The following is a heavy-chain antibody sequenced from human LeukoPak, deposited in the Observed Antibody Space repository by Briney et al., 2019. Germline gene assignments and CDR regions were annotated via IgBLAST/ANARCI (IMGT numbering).Heavy chain of an antibody. V-gene: IGHV3-7*01. CDR2: IKQDGSEK. CDR1: GFTFSSYW. D-gene: IGHD1-26*01. J-gene: IGHJ4*02. Sequence: PGGSLRLPCAASGFTFSSYWMSCVRQAPGKGLEWVANIKQDGSEKYYVDSVKGRFTISRDNAKNSLYLQMNSLRAEDTAVYYCARESHSGSYYFDYWGQGSLVPVSS. CDR3: ARESHSGSYYFDY.